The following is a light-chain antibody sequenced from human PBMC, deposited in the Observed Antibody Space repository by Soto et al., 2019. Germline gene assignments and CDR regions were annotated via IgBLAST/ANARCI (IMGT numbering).Light chain of an antibody. V-gene: IGLV2-8*01. CDR3: SSYGGSNNVV. Sequence: QSVLTQPPSASGSPGQSVTISCTGTSSDVGGYNFVSWYQQYPGKAPKLIIYEVSKRPSGVPDRFSGSKSGNTASLTVSGLQAEDEADYYCSSYGGSNNVVFGGGTKLTVL. J-gene: IGLJ2*01. CDR2: EVS. CDR1: SSDVGGYNF.